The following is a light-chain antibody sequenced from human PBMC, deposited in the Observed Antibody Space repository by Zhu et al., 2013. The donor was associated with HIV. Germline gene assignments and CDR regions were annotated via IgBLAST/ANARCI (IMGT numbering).Light chain of an antibody. Sequence: QSVLTQPPSVSGAPGQRVTISCTGSSSNIGAGYDVHWHQHLPGTAPKLLIYSNINRPSGVPDRFSGSKSGTSASLAITGLQAEDEADYYCQSYDSSLSAWVFGGGTTLTVL. CDR2: SNI. J-gene: IGLJ3*02. CDR3: QSYDSSLSAWV. V-gene: IGLV1-40*01. CDR1: SSNIGAGYD.